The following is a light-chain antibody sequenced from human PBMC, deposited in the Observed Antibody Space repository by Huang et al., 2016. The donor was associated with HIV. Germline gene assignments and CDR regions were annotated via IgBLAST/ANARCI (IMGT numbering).Light chain of an antibody. Sequence: DIQMTQSPSSLSASVGDRVSMTCRASQTITNYLNWYHQRPGKAPKLLIYAASSLQSWVPSRFSGSGAGTDFTLTISNLQPEDFATYYCQQSYSSLLSFGGGTKVAIK. CDR2: AAS. J-gene: IGKJ4*01. CDR1: QTITNY. CDR3: QQSYSSLLS. V-gene: IGKV1-39*01.